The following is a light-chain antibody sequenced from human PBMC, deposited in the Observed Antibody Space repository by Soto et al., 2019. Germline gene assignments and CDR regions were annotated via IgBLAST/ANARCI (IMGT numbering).Light chain of an antibody. J-gene: IGLJ2*01. Sequence: QSVLTQPRSVSGSPGHSVTISCTGTSSAVGVYHYVSWYQQHPRKAPKLLIYDVARRPSGVPDRFSGSKSGNTASLTISGLQSEDEADYYCSSYGGSYTVVFGGGTKLTVL. CDR3: SSYGGSYTVV. CDR2: DVA. CDR1: SSAVGVYHY. V-gene: IGLV2-11*01.